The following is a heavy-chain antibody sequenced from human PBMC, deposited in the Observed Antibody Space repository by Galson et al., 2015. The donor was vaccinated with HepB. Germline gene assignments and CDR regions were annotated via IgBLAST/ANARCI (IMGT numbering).Heavy chain of an antibody. V-gene: IGHV3-23*01. D-gene: IGHD3-16*02. CDR3: ASGGLRLGELSLWGSVQIGHFDY. J-gene: IGHJ4*02. CDR2: ISGSGGST. CDR1: GFTFSSYA. Sequence: SLRLSCAASGFTFSSYAMSWVRQAPGKGLEWVSAISGSGGSTYYADSVKGRFTISRDNSKNTLYLQMNSLRAEDTAVYYCASGGLRLGELSLWGSVQIGHFDYWGQGTLVTVSS.